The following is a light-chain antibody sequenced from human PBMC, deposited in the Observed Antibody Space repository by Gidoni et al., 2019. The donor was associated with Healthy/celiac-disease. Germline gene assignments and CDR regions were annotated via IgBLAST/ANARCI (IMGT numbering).Light chain of an antibody. CDR3: MQRIPKIT. Sequence: DLVMTKTQLSLSVTQGQPASISCKSSQSLLHSDGNTYLNGYLQKPGQPPQLLIYAVSNRFSGVPDKLSGSGSGIDLTLKISRVEAGEVGVYYCMQRIPKITLGQGTRLEIK. CDR1: QSLLHSDGNTY. CDR2: AVS. V-gene: IGKV2D-29*01. J-gene: IGKJ5*01.